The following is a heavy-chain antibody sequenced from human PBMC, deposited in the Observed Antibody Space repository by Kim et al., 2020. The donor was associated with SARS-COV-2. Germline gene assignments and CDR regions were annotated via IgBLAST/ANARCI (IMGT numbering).Heavy chain of an antibody. CDR1: GFTFSDYY. V-gene: IGHV3-11*03. D-gene: IGHD2-15*01. CDR3: ARRPCSGGSCYYFDY. Sequence: GGSLRLSCAASGFTFSDYYMSWIRQAPGKGLEWVSYISSSSSYTNYADSVKGRFTISRDNAKNSLYLQMNSLRAEDTAVYYCARRPCSGGSCYYFDYWGQGTLVTVSS. J-gene: IGHJ4*02. CDR2: ISSSSSYT.